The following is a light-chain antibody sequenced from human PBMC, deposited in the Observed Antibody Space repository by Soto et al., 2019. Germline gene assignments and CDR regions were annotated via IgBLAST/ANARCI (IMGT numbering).Light chain of an antibody. CDR3: CSFAGTNNYV. J-gene: IGLJ1*01. CDR2: EVY. Sequence: QSVLTQPPSASGSLGQSVTISCTGTSSDVGGYDHVSWYQHPPGKAPKLMIFEVYKRPSGVPDRFSGSKTGNTASLTVSGLQAEDEAEYYCCSFAGTNNYVFGPGTKVTVL. CDR1: SSDVGGYDH. V-gene: IGLV2-8*01.